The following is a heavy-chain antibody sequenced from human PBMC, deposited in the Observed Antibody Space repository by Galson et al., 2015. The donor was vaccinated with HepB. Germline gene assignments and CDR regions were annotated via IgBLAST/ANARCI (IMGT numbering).Heavy chain of an antibody. Sequence: SVKVSCKASGGTFSSYTISWVRQAPGQGLEWMGGIIPIFGTANYAQKFQGRVTITADESTSTAYMELSSLRSEDTAVYYCARAPWPGGSGILSRGNWFDPWGQGTLVTVSS. J-gene: IGHJ5*02. CDR3: ARAPWPGGSGILSRGNWFDP. CDR2: IIPIFGTA. V-gene: IGHV1-69*13. D-gene: IGHD3-10*01. CDR1: GGTFSSYT.